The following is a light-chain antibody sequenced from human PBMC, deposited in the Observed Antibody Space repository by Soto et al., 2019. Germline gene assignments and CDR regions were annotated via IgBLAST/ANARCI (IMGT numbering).Light chain of an antibody. J-gene: IGKJ5*01. V-gene: IGKV1-33*01. CDR3: QQFDNLPFT. CDR1: QDITNH. CDR2: DAS. Sequence: DIQMTQSPSSLSASVGDRVTITCQASQDITNHLTWYQQRPGKAPKLLIYDASNLQTGVPSRFSGSGSGTDFTFTISSLQPEDIATYYCQQFDNLPFTFGQGTRLDIK.